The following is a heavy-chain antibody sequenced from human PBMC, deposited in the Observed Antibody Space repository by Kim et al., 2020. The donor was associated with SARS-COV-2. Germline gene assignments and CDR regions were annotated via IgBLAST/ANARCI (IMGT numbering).Heavy chain of an antibody. D-gene: IGHD2-21*01. J-gene: IGHJ4*02. Sequence: LSLTCAASGFTFSDFWMTWVRHAPGKGLEWVANIKQDGTEKFYVDSVKGRFTISRDNAENSLYLQMNNLRAEDTAIYYCVKVSIAALGADYWGQGTLVTVSS. CDR2: IKQDGTEK. CDR1: GFTFSDFW. V-gene: IGHV3-7*03. CDR3: VKVSIAALGADY.